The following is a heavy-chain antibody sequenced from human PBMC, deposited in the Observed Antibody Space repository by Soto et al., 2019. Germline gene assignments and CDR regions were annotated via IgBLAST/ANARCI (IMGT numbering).Heavy chain of an antibody. CDR3: ARHDNLVVYGSGGSCSNYFDL. CDR1: GDSISNLDYF. Sequence: SETLSLTCSVSGDSISNLDYFWAWIRQPPGQALEYIGYIYKSATTYYNPSFESRVAISVDTSKSQFSLKLSSVTAADTAVYYCARHDNLVVYGSGGSCSNYFDLCGQGTLVTVAS. J-gene: IGHJ5*02. V-gene: IGHV4-39*01. D-gene: IGHD2-15*01. CDR2: IYKSATT.